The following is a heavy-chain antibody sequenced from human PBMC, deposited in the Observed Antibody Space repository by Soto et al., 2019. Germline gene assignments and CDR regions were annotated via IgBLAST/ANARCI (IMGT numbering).Heavy chain of an antibody. CDR3: AKELPYYYDSSGYYYKAYFDY. J-gene: IGHJ4*02. D-gene: IGHD3-22*01. CDR1: GFTFSSYA. Sequence: GGSLRLSCAASGFTFSSYAMSWVRQAPGKGLEWVSAISGSGGSTYYADSVKGRFTISRDNSKNTLYLQMNSLRAEDTAVYYCAKELPYYYDSSGYYYKAYFDYWGQGTLVTVSS. V-gene: IGHV3-23*01. CDR2: ISGSGGST.